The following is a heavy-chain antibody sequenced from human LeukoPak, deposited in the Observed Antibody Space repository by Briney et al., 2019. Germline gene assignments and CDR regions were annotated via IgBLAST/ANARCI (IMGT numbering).Heavy chain of an antibody. CDR2: IYYSGST. J-gene: IGHJ4*02. CDR1: GGSISSGGYY. Sequence: SQTLSLTCTVSGGSISSGGYYWSWLRQHPGKGLEWIGYIYYSGSTYYNPSLKSRVTISVDTSKNQFSLKLSSVTAADTAVYYCARVDILTGYCFDYWGQGTLVTVSS. CDR3: ARVDILTGYCFDY. D-gene: IGHD3-9*01. V-gene: IGHV4-31*03.